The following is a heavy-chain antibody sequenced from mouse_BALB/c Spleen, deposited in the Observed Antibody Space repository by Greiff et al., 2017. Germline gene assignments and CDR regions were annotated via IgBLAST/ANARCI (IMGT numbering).Heavy chain of an antibody. D-gene: IGHD1-1*02. CDR2: INPDSSTI. CDR1: GFDFSSYW. V-gene: IGHV4-1*02. J-gene: IGHJ3*01. Sequence: EVKLVEPGGGLVQPGGSLKLSCAASGFDFSSYWMSWVRQAPGKGLEWIGEINPDSSTINYTPSLKDKFIISRDNAKNTLYLQMSKVRSEDTALYDCARQRVANWPWFAYWGQGTLVTVSA. CDR3: ARQRVANWPWFAY.